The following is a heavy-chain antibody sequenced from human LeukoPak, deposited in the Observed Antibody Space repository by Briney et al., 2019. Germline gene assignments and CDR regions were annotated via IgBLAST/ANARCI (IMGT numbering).Heavy chain of an antibody. CDR2: INHSGST. V-gene: IGHV4-34*01. D-gene: IGHD2-15*01. CDR3: ARGLGYCSGGSCYMLRYFDY. CDR1: GGSFSGYY. J-gene: IGHJ4*02. Sequence: SETLSLTCAVYGGSFSGYYWSWIRQPPGKGLEWIGEINHSGSTNYNPSLKSRVTISVDTSKNQFSLKLSSVTAADTAVYYCARGLGYCSGGSCYMLRYFDYWGQGTLVTVSS.